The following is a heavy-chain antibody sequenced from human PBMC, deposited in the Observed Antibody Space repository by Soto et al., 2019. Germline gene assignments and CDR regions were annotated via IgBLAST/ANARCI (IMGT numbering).Heavy chain of an antibody. D-gene: IGHD3-16*01. CDR1: GFNVMSYW. J-gene: IGHJ4*02. Sequence: GGSLRLSCAVSGFNVMSYWMSWVRQAPGKGLEWVASIKEDGSEIHYLQSVRGRFTISRDSAGNALHLAMNYLSAEDTGVYFCARDIGFDYVNWGQGTLVTVSS. CDR2: IKEDGSEI. CDR3: ARDIGFDYVN. V-gene: IGHV3-7*01.